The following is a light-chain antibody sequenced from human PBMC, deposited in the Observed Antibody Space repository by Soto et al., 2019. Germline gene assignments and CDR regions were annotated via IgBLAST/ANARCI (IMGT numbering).Light chain of an antibody. CDR1: QSLSSN. CDR2: DSS. Sequence: EIVLTQSPATLSLSPGERATLSCRASQSLSSNFLAWYQQKPGQPPRLLIHDSSTRATGFPDRFSGSGSGTDFTLTVSSLQSEDFAVYYCQQYNNWPPWTFGQGTKVEIK. CDR3: QQYNNWPPWT. V-gene: IGKV3D-15*01. J-gene: IGKJ1*01.